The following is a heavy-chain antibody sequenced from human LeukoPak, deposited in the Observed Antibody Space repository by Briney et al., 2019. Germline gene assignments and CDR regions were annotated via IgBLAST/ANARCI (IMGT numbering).Heavy chain of an antibody. J-gene: IGHJ4*02. CDR2: MNGDGSQI. CDR3: AKDYRGLGYCSGGSCGTEFDY. CDR1: GFTFSGHW. D-gene: IGHD2-15*01. V-gene: IGHV3-7*01. Sequence: GGSLRLSCAASGFTFSGHWMSWVRQAPAKGLEWVAHMNGDGSQIYYMDFVKGRFTISRDNSKNTLYLQMNSLRAEDTAVYYCAKDYRGLGYCSGGSCGTEFDYWGQGTLVTVSS.